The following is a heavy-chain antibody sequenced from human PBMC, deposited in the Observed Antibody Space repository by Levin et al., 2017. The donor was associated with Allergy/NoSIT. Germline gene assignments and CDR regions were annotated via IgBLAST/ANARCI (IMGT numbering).Heavy chain of an antibody. J-gene: IGHJ4*02. Sequence: GESLKISCAASGFTFSSNVMSWVRQAPGKGLEWVSAISGRDGSTYYEDSVKGRFTISRDNSKNTPYLQMTSLRAEDTAVYYCAKGRGYWDYWGQGTLVTVSS. CDR2: ISGRDGST. CDR3: AKGRGYWDY. CDR1: GFTFSSNV. V-gene: IGHV3-23*01. D-gene: IGHD2-15*01.